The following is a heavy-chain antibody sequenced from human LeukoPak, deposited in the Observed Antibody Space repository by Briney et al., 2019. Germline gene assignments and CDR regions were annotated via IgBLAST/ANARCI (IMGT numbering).Heavy chain of an antibody. V-gene: IGHV4-34*01. CDR3: ARGRRGYSYGIYYYYYMDV. CDR2: INHSGST. Sequence: PSETLSLTCAVYGGSFSGYYWSWIRQPPGKGLEWIGEINHSGSTNYNPSLKSRVTISVDTSKNQFSLKLSSVTAADTAVYYCARGRRGYSYGIYYYYYMDVWGKGTTVNLSS. J-gene: IGHJ6*03. D-gene: IGHD5-18*01. CDR1: GGSFSGYY.